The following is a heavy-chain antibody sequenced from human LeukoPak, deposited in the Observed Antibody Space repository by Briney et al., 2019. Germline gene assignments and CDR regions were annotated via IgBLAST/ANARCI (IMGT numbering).Heavy chain of an antibody. D-gene: IGHD6-19*01. CDR3: AKDLSSGWYWYFDL. V-gene: IGHV3-23*01. J-gene: IGHJ2*01. CDR1: GFTFSNYA. Sequence: GGSLRLSCAASGFTFSNYAMTWVRQAPGKGLEWVSGISGSGGRTYYADSVKGRYTVSRDNSKNTLYLYMNSLRAEDTAVYYCAKDLSSGWYWYFDLWGRGTLVTVSS. CDR2: ISGSGGRT.